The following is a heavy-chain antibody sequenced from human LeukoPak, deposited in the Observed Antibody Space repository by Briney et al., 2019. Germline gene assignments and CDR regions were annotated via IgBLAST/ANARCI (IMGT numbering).Heavy chain of an antibody. V-gene: IGHV4-34*01. J-gene: IGHJ4*02. CDR3: ARPPYYYDSSGTQDY. D-gene: IGHD3-22*01. Sequence: SETLSLTCAVYGGSFSGYYWRWIRQPPGKGLEWIGEINHSGSTNYNPSLKSRVTISVDTSKNQFSLKLSSVTAADTAVYYCARPPYYYDSSGTQDYWGQGTLVTVSS. CDR2: INHSGST. CDR1: GGSFSGYY.